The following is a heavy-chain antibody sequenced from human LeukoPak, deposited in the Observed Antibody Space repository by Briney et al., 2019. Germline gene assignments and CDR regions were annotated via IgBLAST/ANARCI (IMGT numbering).Heavy chain of an antibody. J-gene: IGHJ4*02. CDR1: GFTFSSYA. V-gene: IGHV3-64D*06. Sequence: GGSLSLFCSASGFTFSSYAMHWVRHAPGKGLEYVSAISSNGGSTYYADSVKGRFTISRDNSKNTLYLQMSSLRAEYTAVYYCVKGDDYWGQGTLVTVSS. CDR2: ISSNGGST. CDR3: VKGDDY.